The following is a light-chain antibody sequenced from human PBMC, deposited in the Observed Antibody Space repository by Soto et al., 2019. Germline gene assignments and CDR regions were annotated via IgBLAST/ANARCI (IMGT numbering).Light chain of an antibody. CDR2: DAS. V-gene: IGKV3-15*01. CDR1: QSVTTN. Sequence: EVVMTQSPATLSVSPGERVTFSCGASQSVTTNLAWYQHKPGQSPRLLISDASTGASGIPPRFSGSGSGTEFTLTIDRLQSADFAVYYCQQYDRWPVTFGGGTKV. CDR3: QQYDRWPVT. J-gene: IGKJ4*01.